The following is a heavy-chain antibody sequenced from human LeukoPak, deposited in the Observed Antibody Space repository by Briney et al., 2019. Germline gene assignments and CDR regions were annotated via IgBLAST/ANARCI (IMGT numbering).Heavy chain of an antibody. CDR2: INHSGST. J-gene: IGHJ3*02. Sequence: PSETLSLTCAVYGGSFSGYYWSWIRQPPGKGLEWIGEINHSGSTNYNPSLKSRVTISVDTSKNQFSLKLSSVTAADTAVYYCARVRNGIQLWFSGAFDIWGQGTMVTVSS. CDR3: ARVRNGIQLWFSGAFDI. CDR1: GGSFSGYY. V-gene: IGHV4-34*01. D-gene: IGHD5-18*01.